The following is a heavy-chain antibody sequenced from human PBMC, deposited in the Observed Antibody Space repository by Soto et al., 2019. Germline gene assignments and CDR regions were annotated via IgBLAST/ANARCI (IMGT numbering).Heavy chain of an antibody. CDR1: GGSISSYY. V-gene: IGHV4-59*01. J-gene: IGHJ3*02. D-gene: IGHD6-13*01. Sequence: QVQLQESGPGLVKPSETLSLTCTVSGGSISSYYWSWIRQPPGKGLEWIGYIYYSGSTNYNPSLKSRVTISVDTSKNQFSLKLSSVTAADTAVYYCASLILAAAENSDAFDIWGQGTMVTVSS. CDR3: ASLILAAAENSDAFDI. CDR2: IYYSGST.